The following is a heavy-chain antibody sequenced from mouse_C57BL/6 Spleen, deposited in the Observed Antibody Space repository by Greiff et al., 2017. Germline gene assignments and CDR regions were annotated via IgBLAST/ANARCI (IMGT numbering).Heavy chain of an antibody. Sequence: QVQLQQSGAELVRPGTSVKMSCKASGYTFTNYWIGWAKQRPGHGLEWIGDSYPGGGYTNYNEKFKGKATLTADKSSSTAYMQFSSLTSEDSAIYYCARSAYDYGGYYAMDYWGQGTSVTVSS. CDR2: SYPGGGYT. J-gene: IGHJ4*01. D-gene: IGHD2-4*01. V-gene: IGHV1-63*01. CDR1: GYTFTNYW. CDR3: ARSAYDYGGYYAMDY.